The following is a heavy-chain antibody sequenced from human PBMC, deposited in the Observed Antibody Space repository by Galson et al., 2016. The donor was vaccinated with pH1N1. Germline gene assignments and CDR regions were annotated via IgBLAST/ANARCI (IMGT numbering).Heavy chain of an antibody. CDR1: GDTFTSYA. D-gene: IGHD3-22*01. V-gene: IGHV1-3*01. J-gene: IGHJ4*02. CDR3: ASSYYYDSSGYTD. Sequence: SVKVSCKASGDTFTSYAMHWVRQAPGQRLEWMGRINAGNGNPKYSQRFQGRVTITRDTSASKAYMELSSLRSEDTAVYYCASSYYYDSSGYTDWGQGSLVTVSS. CDR2: INAGNGNP.